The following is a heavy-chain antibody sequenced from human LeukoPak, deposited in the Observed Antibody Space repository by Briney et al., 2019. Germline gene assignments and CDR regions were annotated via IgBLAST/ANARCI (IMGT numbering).Heavy chain of an antibody. CDR3: AKFKGRIAAAAFDY. CDR1: GFTFDDYA. J-gene: IGHJ4*02. D-gene: IGHD6-13*01. Sequence: PGGSLRLSCAASGFTFDDYAMHWVRQAPGKGLEWVSGISWNSGSIGYADSVKGRFTISRDNAKNSLYLQMNSLRAEDTAVYYCAKFKGRIAAAAFDYWGQGTLVTVSS. CDR2: ISWNSGSI. V-gene: IGHV3-9*01.